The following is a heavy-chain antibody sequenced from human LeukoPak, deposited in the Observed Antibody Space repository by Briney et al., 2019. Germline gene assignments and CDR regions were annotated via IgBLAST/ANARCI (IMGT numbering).Heavy chain of an antibody. Sequence: PGGSLRLSCAASGFTFSSYAMHWVRQAPGKGLEYVSAISSNGGSTYYANSVKGRFTISRDNSKNTLYLQMGSLRAEDMAVYYCARDNSWYDHWGQGTLATVSS. CDR2: ISSNGGST. CDR1: GFTFSSYA. CDR3: ARDNSWYDH. J-gene: IGHJ5*02. V-gene: IGHV3-64*01.